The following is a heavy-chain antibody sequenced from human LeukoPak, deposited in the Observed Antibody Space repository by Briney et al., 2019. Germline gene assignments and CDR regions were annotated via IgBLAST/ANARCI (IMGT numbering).Heavy chain of an antibody. J-gene: IGHJ4*02. Sequence: GGSLRLSCAASGFTFGSYWMSWVRQAPGKGLEWVANIKQDGSEKYYVGSVKGRFTISRDNAKNSLYLQMNSLRAEDTAVYYCARAGRSLQHPDEAYYFDYWGQGTLVTVSS. CDR2: IKQDGSEK. CDR3: ARAGRSLQHPDEAYYFDY. CDR1: GFTFGSYW. D-gene: IGHD1-1*01. V-gene: IGHV3-7*01.